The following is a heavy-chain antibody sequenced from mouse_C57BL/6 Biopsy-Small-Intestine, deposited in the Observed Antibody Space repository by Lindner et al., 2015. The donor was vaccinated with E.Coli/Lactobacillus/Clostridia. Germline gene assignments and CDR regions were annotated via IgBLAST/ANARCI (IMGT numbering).Heavy chain of an antibody. CDR2: IAPNSGGT. V-gene: IGHV1-72*04. CDR3: ARGDLLAPPYYYYMDV. D-gene: IGHD3-1*01. CDR1: GYTFTGYF. Sequence: SVKVSCKASGYTFTGYFMHWVRQAPGQGLEWMGRIAPNSGGTNYAQKFKSRVTMTRDTSSSTVYMELSRVRSDDTAVYYCARGDLLAPPYYYYMDVWGKGTTVTVSS. J-gene: IGHJ1*03.